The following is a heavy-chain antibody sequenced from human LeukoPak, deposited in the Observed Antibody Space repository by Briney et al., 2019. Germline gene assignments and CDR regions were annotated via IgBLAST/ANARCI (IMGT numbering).Heavy chain of an antibody. J-gene: IGHJ4*02. D-gene: IGHD5-18*01. Sequence: GRSLRLSCAASGFTFSSYSMNWVRQAPGKGLEWVSSISSSSSYIYYADSVKGRFTISRDNAKNSLYLQMNSLRAEDTAVYYCARGVRDTAMVASEYYFDYWGQGTLVTVSS. CDR1: GFTFSSYS. CDR2: ISSSSSYI. CDR3: ARGVRDTAMVASEYYFDY. V-gene: IGHV3-21*01.